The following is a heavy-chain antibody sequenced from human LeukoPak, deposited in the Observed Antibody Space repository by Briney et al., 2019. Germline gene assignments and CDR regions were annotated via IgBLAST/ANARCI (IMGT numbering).Heavy chain of an antibody. D-gene: IGHD3-16*01. J-gene: IGHJ4*02. CDR1: GFTFSSYG. Sequence: GRSLRLSCAASGFTFSSYGMHWVRQAPGKGLEWVAVIWYDGSNKYYADSVKGRFTISRDNAKNSLYLQMNSLRAEDTAVYYCARAVGPFDYWGQGTLVTVSS. CDR3: ARAVGPFDY. CDR2: IWYDGSNK. V-gene: IGHV3-33*01.